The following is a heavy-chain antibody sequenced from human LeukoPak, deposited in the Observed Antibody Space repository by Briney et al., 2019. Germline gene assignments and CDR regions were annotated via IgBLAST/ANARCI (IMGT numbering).Heavy chain of an antibody. Sequence: PGGSLRLSCAASGFTFSSYNMNWVRQAPGKGLEWVSSISSSSYIYYADSVKGRFTISRDNAKNSLYLQMNSLRAEDTAVYYCARDSGYDYVWGSYRPYYFDYWGQGTLVTVSS. J-gene: IGHJ4*02. CDR1: GFTFSSYN. V-gene: IGHV3-21*01. CDR2: ISSSSYI. CDR3: ARDSGYDYVWGSYRPYYFDY. D-gene: IGHD3-16*02.